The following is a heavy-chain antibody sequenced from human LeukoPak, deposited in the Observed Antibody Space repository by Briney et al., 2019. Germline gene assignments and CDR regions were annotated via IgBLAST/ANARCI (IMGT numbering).Heavy chain of an antibody. J-gene: IGHJ3*02. D-gene: IGHD2-21*01. CDR3: ARDFGGDAGLRAFDI. Sequence: ASVKVSCKASGGTFSSYAISWVRQAPGQGLEWMGGIIPIFGTANYAQKFQGRVTITTAESTSTAYMELSSLRSEDTAVYYCARDFGGDAGLRAFDIWGQGTMVTVSS. V-gene: IGHV1-69*05. CDR2: IIPIFGTA. CDR1: GGTFSSYA.